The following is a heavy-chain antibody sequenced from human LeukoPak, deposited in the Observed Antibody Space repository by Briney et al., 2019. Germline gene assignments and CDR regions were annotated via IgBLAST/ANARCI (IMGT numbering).Heavy chain of an antibody. J-gene: IGHJ4*02. V-gene: IGHV3-21*01. D-gene: IGHD2-2*01. Sequence: GGSLRLSCAASGFTFSTYSLNWVRQAPGKGLEWVSSISGTSTYIYYGDSVKGRFTISRDNAKNSLYLQMNSLRAEDTGVYYCARGGRKGTAMGYWGQGTLVTVSS. CDR3: ARGGRKGTAMGY. CDR1: GFTFSTYS. CDR2: ISGTSTYI.